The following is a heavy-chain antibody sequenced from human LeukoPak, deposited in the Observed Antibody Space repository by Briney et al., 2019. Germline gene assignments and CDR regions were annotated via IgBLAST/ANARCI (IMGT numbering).Heavy chain of an antibody. CDR1: GYTFTSYG. CDR3: ARLADSGSYYRLGYYYYYMDV. V-gene: IGHV1-18*01. Sequence: ASVKVSCKASGYTFTSYGISWVRQAPGQGLEWMGWISAYNGNTNYAQKLQGRVTMTTDTSTSTAYMELRSLRSDDTAVYYCARLADSGSYYRLGYYYYYMDVWGKGTTVTVSS. D-gene: IGHD1-26*01. CDR2: ISAYNGNT. J-gene: IGHJ6*03.